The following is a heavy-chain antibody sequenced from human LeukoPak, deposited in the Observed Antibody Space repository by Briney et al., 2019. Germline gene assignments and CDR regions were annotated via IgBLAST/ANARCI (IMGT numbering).Heavy chain of an antibody. CDR1: GFTFSNHY. CDR2: IKQDGSEK. Sequence: GGSLRLSCAASGFTFSNHYMDWVRQAPGKGLEWVANIKQDGSEKYYVDSVKGRFTISRDNAKNSLYLQMNSLRAEDTAVYYCARLLVVPAAKGAFDYWGQGTLVTVSS. D-gene: IGHD2-2*01. V-gene: IGHV3-7*01. CDR3: ARLLVVPAAKGAFDY. J-gene: IGHJ4*02.